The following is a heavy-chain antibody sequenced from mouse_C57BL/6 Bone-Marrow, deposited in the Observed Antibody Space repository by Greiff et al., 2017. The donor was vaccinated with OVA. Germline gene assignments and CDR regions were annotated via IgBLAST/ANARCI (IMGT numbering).Heavy chain of an antibody. CDR2: IDPETGGT. J-gene: IGHJ4*01. V-gene: IGHV1-15*01. D-gene: IGHD2-5*01. CDR3: TRGYSNYYAMDY. CDR1: GYSFTDYE. Sequence: QVQLQQSGAELVRPGASVTLSCKASGYSFTDYEMHWVKQTPVHGLEWIGAIDPETGGTDYNQKFKGKAILNADKSSSTAYMELRILTSKDSAVYYCTRGYSNYYAMDYWGQGTAVTVSS.